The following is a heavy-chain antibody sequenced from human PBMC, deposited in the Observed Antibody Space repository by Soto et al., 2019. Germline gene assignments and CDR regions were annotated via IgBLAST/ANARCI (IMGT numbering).Heavy chain of an antibody. CDR2: ISGSGGST. V-gene: IGHV3-23*01. CDR3: AKDEYNYDFCSGYWRPYYYYGMDV. D-gene: IGHD3-3*01. CDR1: GFTFSSYA. J-gene: IGHJ6*02. Sequence: GGSLRLSCAASGFTFSSYAMSWVRQAPGKGLEWVSAISGSGGSTYYADSVKGRFTISRDNSKNTLYLQMNSLRAEDTAVYYCAKDEYNYDFCSGYWRPYYYYGMDVWGQGTTVTVSS.